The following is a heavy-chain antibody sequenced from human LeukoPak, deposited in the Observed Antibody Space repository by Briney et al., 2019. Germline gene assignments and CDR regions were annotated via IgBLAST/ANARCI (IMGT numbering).Heavy chain of an antibody. J-gene: IGHJ4*02. CDR2: ISGSGGAT. CDR1: GFTFNTYG. D-gene: IGHD6-19*01. Sequence: GGSLRLSCAASGFTFNTYGMSWVRQAPGKGLEWVSGISGSGGATYYADSVKGRFTISRDDPHNTLYLQMNSLRSDDTAVYYCARGIAVAGFNYWGQGTLVTVSS. V-gene: IGHV3-23*01. CDR3: ARGIAVAGFNY.